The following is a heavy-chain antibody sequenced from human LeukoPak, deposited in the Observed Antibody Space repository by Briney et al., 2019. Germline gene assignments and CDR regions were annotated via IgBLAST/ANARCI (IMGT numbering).Heavy chain of an antibody. CDR2: ISGSGGST. Sequence: GGSLRFSCAASGFTFSSYAMSWVRQAPGKGLEWVSAISGSGGSTYYADSVKGRFTISRDNSKNTLYLQMNSLRAEDTAVYYCAKDPGEAVARPPPDYWGQGTLVTVSS. CDR3: AKDPGEAVARPPPDY. CDR1: GFTFSSYA. V-gene: IGHV3-23*01. J-gene: IGHJ4*02. D-gene: IGHD6-19*01.